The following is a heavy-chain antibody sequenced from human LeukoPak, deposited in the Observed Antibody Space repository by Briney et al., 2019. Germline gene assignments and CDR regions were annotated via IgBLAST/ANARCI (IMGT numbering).Heavy chain of an antibody. CDR1: GFTFSSYS. D-gene: IGHD3-10*01. CDR2: ITTSSSTI. CDR3: AKDLSSGSPPYFDY. Sequence: GGSLRLSCAASGFTFSSYSMNWVRQAPGKGLEWVSYITTSSSTIYYADSVKGRFTISRDNAKNTLYLQMNSLRAEDTAVYYCAKDLSSGSPPYFDYWGQGTLVTVSS. V-gene: IGHV3-48*04. J-gene: IGHJ4*02.